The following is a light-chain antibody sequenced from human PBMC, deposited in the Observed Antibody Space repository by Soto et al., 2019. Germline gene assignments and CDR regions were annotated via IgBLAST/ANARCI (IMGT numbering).Light chain of an antibody. CDR3: QQYDKWPPIT. V-gene: IGKV3-15*01. J-gene: IGKJ5*01. Sequence: EIVLTHSPDTLSVSPWKRATLSSSASQSINNNLAWYQQKPGQAPRLLISGASTRATGIPARFSGGGSGTEFTLTISSLQSEDFAVYYCQQYDKWPPITFGQGTRLEI. CDR2: GAS. CDR1: QSINNN.